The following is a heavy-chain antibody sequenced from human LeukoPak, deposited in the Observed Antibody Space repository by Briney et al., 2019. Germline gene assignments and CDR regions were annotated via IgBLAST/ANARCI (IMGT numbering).Heavy chain of an antibody. CDR2: IYYSGST. V-gene: IGHV4-59*01. CDR1: GGSISSYY. CDR3: ARDYGWSGFDY. Sequence: PSETLSLTCTVSGGSISSYYWSWIRQPPGKGLEWIGYIYYSGSTNYNPSLKSRVTISVDTSKNQFSLKLSSVTAADTAVYYCARDYGWSGFDYWGQGTLVTVSS. J-gene: IGHJ4*02. D-gene: IGHD2-15*01.